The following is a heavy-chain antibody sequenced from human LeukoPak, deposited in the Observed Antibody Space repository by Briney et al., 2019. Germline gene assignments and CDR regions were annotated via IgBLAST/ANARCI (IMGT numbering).Heavy chain of an antibody. CDR3: AKGLELPWFDP. CDR2: ISGSGGST. V-gene: IGHV3-23*01. CDR1: GFTFSSYA. D-gene: IGHD1-7*01. Sequence: GGSLRLSCAASGFTFSSYAMGWVRQAPGKGLEWVSAISGSGGSTYYADSVKGRFTISRDNSKNTLYLQMNSLSAEDTAVYYCAKGLELPWFDPWGQGTLVSVSS. J-gene: IGHJ5*02.